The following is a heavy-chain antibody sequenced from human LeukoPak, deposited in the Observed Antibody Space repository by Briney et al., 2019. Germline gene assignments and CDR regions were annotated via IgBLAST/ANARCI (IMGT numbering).Heavy chain of an antibody. V-gene: IGHV3-53*01. CDR1: GFTVSSNY. Sequence: PEGSLRLSCAASGFTVSSNYMSWVRQAPGKGLEWVSVIYSGGSTYYADSVKGRFTISRDNSKNTLYLQMNSLRAEDTAVYYCARLDFGTHFDWQAYYFDYWGQGTLVTVSS. CDR3: ARLDFGTHFDWQAYYFDY. D-gene: IGHD3-9*01. J-gene: IGHJ4*02. CDR2: IYSGGST.